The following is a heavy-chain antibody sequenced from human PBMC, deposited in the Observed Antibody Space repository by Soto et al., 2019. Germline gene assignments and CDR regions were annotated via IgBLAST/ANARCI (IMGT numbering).Heavy chain of an antibody. J-gene: IGHJ5*02. V-gene: IGHV1-3*01. D-gene: IGHD6-6*01. Sequence: GASVKVSCKASGYSFMSYGIQWVRQAPGQSLEWMGWINVDNGDTKYSQNFQDRVTLTRDTSIATAYLTLTSLTSDDTALYYCAKDLTRQLAYWLDPWGQGTQVTVSS. CDR1: GYSFMSYG. CDR2: INVDNGDT. CDR3: AKDLTRQLAYWLDP.